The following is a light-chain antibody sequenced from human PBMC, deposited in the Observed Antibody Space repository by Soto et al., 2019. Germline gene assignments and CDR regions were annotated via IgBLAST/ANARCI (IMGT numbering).Light chain of an antibody. V-gene: IGKV1-5*03. CDR1: QSISGW. J-gene: IGKJ1*01. CDR2: KAS. CDR3: QQYNSYWT. Sequence: DIQMTQSPSTLSASVGDRVTITCRASQSISGWLAWYQQKPGGAPKLLIYKASSLESGVPSRFSGSGSGTEFTLTISSLQPDDFATYYCQQYNSYWTFGQGTKVEIK.